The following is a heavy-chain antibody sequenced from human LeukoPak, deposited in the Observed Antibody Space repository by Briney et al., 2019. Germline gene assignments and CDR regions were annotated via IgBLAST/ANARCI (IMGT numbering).Heavy chain of an antibody. Sequence: GGSLRLSCAASGFAFSTYIMHWVRQAPGKGVEYVSAISSNGGSTYYANSVKGRFTISRDNSKNTLYLQMGSLRAEDMGVYYCARSKWLPLIDYWGQGTLVTVSS. CDR3: ARSKWLPLIDY. D-gene: IGHD6-19*01. CDR1: GFAFSTYI. CDR2: ISSNGGST. V-gene: IGHV3-64*01. J-gene: IGHJ4*02.